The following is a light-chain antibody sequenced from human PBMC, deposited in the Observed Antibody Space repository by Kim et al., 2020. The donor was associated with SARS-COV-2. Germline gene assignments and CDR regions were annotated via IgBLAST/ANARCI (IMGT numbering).Light chain of an antibody. CDR2: IAS. CDR3: LQYDSAPRT. J-gene: IGKJ1*01. CDR1: QCISNY. V-gene: IGKV1-27*01. Sequence: ASVGGRHTITCVANQCISNYLSWCQQKPRRGPQLLFFIASSLQTGVPSRFSGSGSWTDFSLTIISRQPEDVATYYCLQYDSAPRTFGQGTKVDIK.